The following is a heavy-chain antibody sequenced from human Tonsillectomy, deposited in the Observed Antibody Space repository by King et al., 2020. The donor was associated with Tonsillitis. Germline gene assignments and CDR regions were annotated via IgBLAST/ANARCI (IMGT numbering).Heavy chain of an antibody. J-gene: IGHJ4*02. CDR3: GRDRSYASSWNLSPAAF. D-gene: IGHD6-13*01. Sequence: QLVQSGADVRKPGASVKVSCKASGYTFTGYYIQWVRQAPGQELEWMGWINPNSGVTKYAQTFQGRVTLTRNTSITTVYMELSSLRSDDTAVYYCGRDRSYASSWNLSPAAFWGRGTLVTVSS. CDR2: INPNSGVT. CDR1: GYTFTGYY. V-gene: IGHV1-2*02.